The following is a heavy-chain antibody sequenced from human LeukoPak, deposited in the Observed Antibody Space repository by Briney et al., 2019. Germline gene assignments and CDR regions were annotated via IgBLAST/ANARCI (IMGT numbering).Heavy chain of an antibody. CDR2: IRRKAYGATT. CDR1: GFTFDDYP. D-gene: IGHD6-13*01. Sequence: PGGSLRLSCTTSGFTFDDYPMTWFRQPPGKGLQWVGFIRRKAYGATTDYAASVKGRFIISRDDSKNIAYLQMNSLKTEDTAIYFCAGDSSRSWYSSYFDYWGQGTLVTVSS. CDR3: AGDSSRSWYSSYFDY. V-gene: IGHV3-49*03. J-gene: IGHJ4*02.